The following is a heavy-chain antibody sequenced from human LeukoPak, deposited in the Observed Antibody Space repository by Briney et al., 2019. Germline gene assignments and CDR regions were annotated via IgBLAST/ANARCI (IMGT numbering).Heavy chain of an antibody. J-gene: IGHJ6*04. CDR2: ISSSSSYI. D-gene: IGHD3-10*02. CDR1: GFTFSSYS. Sequence: GGSLRLSCAASGFTFSSYSMNWVRRAPGKGLEWVSSISSSSSYIYYADSVKGRFTISRDNAKNSLYLQMNSLRAEDTAVYYCAELGITMIGGVWGKGTTVTISS. V-gene: IGHV3-21*01. CDR3: AELGITMIGGV.